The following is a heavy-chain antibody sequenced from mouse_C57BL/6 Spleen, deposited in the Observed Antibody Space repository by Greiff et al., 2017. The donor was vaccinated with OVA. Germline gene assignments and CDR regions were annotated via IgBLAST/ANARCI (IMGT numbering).Heavy chain of an antibody. V-gene: IGHV1-80*01. CDR1: GYAFSSYW. Sequence: QVQLQQSGAELVKPGASVKISCKASGYAFSSYWMNWVKQRPGKGLEWIGQIYPGDGDTNYNGKFKGKATLTADKSSSTAYMQLSSLTSEDSAVYFCARGMMQFHWDFDGWGTGPTVTVAS. CDR2: IYPGDGDT. CDR3: ARGMMQFHWDFDG. D-gene: IGHD2-3*01. J-gene: IGHJ1*03.